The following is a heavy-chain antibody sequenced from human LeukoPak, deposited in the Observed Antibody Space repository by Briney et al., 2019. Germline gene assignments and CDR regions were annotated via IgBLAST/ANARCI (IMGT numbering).Heavy chain of an antibody. D-gene: IGHD1-26*01. CDR3: ARGDGDRWDPFDY. J-gene: IGHJ4*02. V-gene: IGHV6-1*01. CDR2: TYYRSKWYN. Sequence: SQTLSLTCAISGDSVSSNSAAWDXIRQSPSRGLEWLGRTYYRSKWYNDYAVSVKSRTTLTPDTPNNQFSLQLNSVTPEDTAVYYCARGDGDRWDPFDYWGQGTLVTVSS. CDR1: GDSVSSNSAA.